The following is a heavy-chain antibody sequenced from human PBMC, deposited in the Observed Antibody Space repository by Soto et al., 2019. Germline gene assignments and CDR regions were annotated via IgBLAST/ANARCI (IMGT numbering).Heavy chain of an antibody. CDR2: ISGSGGST. CDR3: AKAHSGYVWGRYYFDY. V-gene: IGHV3-23*01. J-gene: IGHJ4*02. D-gene: IGHD5-12*01. Sequence: EVQLLESGGGLVQPGGSLRLSCAASGFTFSSYAMSWVGQAPGKGLEWVSGISGSGGSTYYADSVKGRFTISRDNSKNTLYLQMNSLRAEDTAVYYCAKAHSGYVWGRYYFDYWGQGTLVTVSS. CDR1: GFTFSSYA.